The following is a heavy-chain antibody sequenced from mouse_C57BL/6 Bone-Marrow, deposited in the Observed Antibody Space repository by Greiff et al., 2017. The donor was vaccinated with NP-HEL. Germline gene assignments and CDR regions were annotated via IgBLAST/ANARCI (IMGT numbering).Heavy chain of an antibody. CDR3: ARSSVTAPYWYFDV. CDR1: GFTFTDYY. CDR2: IRNKANGYTT. D-gene: IGHD2-2*01. V-gene: IGHV7-3*01. J-gene: IGHJ1*03. Sequence: EVNLVESGGGLVQPGGSLSLSCAASGFTFTDYYMSWVRQPPGKALEWLGFIRNKANGYTTEYSASVKGRFTISRDNSQSILYLQMNALRAEDSATYYCARSSVTAPYWYFDVWGTGTTVTVAS.